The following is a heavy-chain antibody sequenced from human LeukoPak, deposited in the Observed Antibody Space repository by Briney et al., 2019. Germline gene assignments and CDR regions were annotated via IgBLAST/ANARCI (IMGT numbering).Heavy chain of an antibody. CDR3: AKSSRTTYVHDAFDI. J-gene: IGHJ3*02. CDR2: ISGSGDNT. CDR1: RFTFSSYA. D-gene: IGHD2/OR15-2a*01. V-gene: IGHV3-23*01. Sequence: PGGSLRLSCTASRFTFSSYAMSWVRQAPGKGLEWVSAISGSGDNTYYADSVKGRFTISRDNSKNTLYLQMISLRAEDTAVYYCAKSSRTTYVHDAFDIWGQGTMVTVSS.